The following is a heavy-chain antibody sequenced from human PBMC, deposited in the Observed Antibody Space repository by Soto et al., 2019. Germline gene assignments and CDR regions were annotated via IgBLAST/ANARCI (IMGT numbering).Heavy chain of an antibody. CDR1: GLTLSRYW. CDR2: IKEDGGKT. V-gene: IGHV3-7*04. D-gene: IGHD3-22*01. CDR3: SRDYYGPGPD. Sequence: EVQLVESGGGLVQPGGSLRLSCVASGLTLSRYWMSWVRQAPGKGLEWVANIKEDGGKTYYVDSVKGRFTISRDNAKKSVYLQMNSLRVEDTAVYYCSRDYYGPGPDWGQGTLVIVSS. J-gene: IGHJ4*02.